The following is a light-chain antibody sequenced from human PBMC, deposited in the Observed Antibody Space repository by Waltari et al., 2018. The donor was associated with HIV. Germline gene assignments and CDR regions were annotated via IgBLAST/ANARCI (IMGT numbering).Light chain of an antibody. Sequence: DLVMTQSPDSLAVSLCEGAPFHCSSSLSVLYSSNNNNYLAWYQQKPGQPPKLLFYWASARESGVPDRFSGSGSETDFTLTISGLQAEDVAVYYCQQYYSVPWTFGQGTKVEIK. V-gene: IGKV4-1*01. J-gene: IGKJ1*01. CDR1: LSVLYSSNNNNY. CDR2: WAS. CDR3: QQYYSVPWT.